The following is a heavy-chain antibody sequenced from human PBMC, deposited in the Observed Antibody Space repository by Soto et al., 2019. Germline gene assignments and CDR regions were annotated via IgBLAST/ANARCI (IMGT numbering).Heavy chain of an antibody. D-gene: IGHD3-10*01. CDR2: ISYDGSKK. CDR3: AKDPNYYGSGSYYEPPDY. Sequence: QVQLVESGGGVVQPGRSLRLSCAASGFTFSSYGMHWVRQAPGKGLEWVAVISYDGSKKYYADSVKGRFTISRDNSKNPLYLQMNSLRAEDTAVYYCAKDPNYYGSGSYYEPPDYWGQGTLVTVSS. V-gene: IGHV3-30*18. J-gene: IGHJ4*02. CDR1: GFTFSSYG.